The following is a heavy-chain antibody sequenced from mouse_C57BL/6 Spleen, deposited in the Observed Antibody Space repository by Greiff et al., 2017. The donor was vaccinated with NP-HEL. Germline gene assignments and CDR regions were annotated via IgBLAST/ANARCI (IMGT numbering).Heavy chain of an antibody. CDR1: GYTFTSYW. V-gene: IGHV1-74*01. CDR3: AIEDITTAVATGAMDY. Sequence: QVQLQQPGADLVKPGASVKVSCKASGYTFTSYWMHWVKQRPGQGLEWIGRIHPSDSDTNYNQKFKGKATLTVDKSSSTAYMQLSSLTSEDSAVYYCAIEDITTAVATGAMDYWGQGTSVTVAS. D-gene: IGHD1-1*01. CDR2: IHPSDSDT. J-gene: IGHJ4*01.